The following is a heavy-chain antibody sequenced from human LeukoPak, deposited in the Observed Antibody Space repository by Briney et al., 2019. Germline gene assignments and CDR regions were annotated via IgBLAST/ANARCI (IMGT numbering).Heavy chain of an antibody. V-gene: IGHV1-69*01. Sequence: SVKVSCKASGGTFSSYAISWARQAPGQGLEWMGGIIPIFGTANYAQKFQGRVTITADESTSTAYMELSSLRSEDTAVYYCALGVAVAGLYYFDYWGQGTLVTVSS. D-gene: IGHD6-19*01. CDR2: IIPIFGTA. J-gene: IGHJ4*02. CDR1: GGTFSSYA. CDR3: ALGVAVAGLYYFDY.